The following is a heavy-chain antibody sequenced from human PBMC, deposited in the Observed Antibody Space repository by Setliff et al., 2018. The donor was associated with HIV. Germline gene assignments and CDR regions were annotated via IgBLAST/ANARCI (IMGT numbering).Heavy chain of an antibody. V-gene: IGHV1-46*01. CDR1: GYTFSNYY. CDR2: INPSAVT. CDR3: VRGGGSSAYPPFEY. Sequence: VASVKVSCKASGYTFSNYYIHWVRQAPGQGLEWMGIINPSAVTSYGQKFQGRLTVTRDTSTSTVYMDLSSLRSEDTAVYYCVRGGGSSAYPPFEYWGQGTLVTVS. J-gene: IGHJ4*02. D-gene: IGHD3-16*01.